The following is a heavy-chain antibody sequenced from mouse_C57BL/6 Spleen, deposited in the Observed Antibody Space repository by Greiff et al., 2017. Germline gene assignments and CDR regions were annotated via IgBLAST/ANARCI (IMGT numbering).Heavy chain of an antibody. CDR2: ISYDGSN. V-gene: IGHV3-6*01. CDR1: GYSITSGYY. Sequence: EVQLKESGPGLVKPSQSLSLTCSVTGYSITSGYYWNWIRQFPGNKLEWMGYISYDGSNNYNPSLKNRISITRDTSKNQFFLKLNSVTTEDTATYYCARGDSNYGWYFDVWGTGTTVTVSS. J-gene: IGHJ1*03. D-gene: IGHD2-5*01. CDR3: ARGDSNYGWYFDV.